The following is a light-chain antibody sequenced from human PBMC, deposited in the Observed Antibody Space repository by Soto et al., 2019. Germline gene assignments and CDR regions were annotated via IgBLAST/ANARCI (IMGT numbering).Light chain of an antibody. Sequence: DIQMTQSPSTLSASVGDRVTITCRASQSIDSWVAWYQQKPGKAPKLLIYKASTLQSGVPSRFSGSGSGTEFSLTITSLQPDDFATYFCQQYKTSSTFGQGTKV. J-gene: IGKJ1*01. CDR1: QSIDSW. V-gene: IGKV1-5*03. CDR2: KAS. CDR3: QQYKTSST.